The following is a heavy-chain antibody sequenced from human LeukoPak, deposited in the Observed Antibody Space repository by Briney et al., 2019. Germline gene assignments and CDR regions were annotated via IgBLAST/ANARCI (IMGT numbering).Heavy chain of an antibody. Sequence: ASVKVSCKASGYTFTGYYLHWVRQAPGQGLEWMGWINPNSGGTNYAQKLQGRVTMTTDTSTSTAYMELRSLRSDDTAVYYCARDLAHPYSSGWYRFDYWGQGTLVTVSS. CDR1: GYTFTGYY. CDR2: INPNSGGT. V-gene: IGHV1-2*02. CDR3: ARDLAHPYSSGWYRFDY. D-gene: IGHD6-19*01. J-gene: IGHJ4*02.